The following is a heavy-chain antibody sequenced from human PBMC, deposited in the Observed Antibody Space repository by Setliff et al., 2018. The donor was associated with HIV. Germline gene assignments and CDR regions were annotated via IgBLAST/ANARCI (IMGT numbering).Heavy chain of an antibody. D-gene: IGHD3-3*01. J-gene: IGHJ4*02. V-gene: IGHV4-34*01. Sequence: SETLSLTCAVYGGSFNGYFWSWIRQPPGKGLEWIGSIYYSGSTYYNPSLKSRVTISVDTSKNQFSLKLSSVTAADTAVYYCASQDYDFWSGYYTWNYWGQGTLVTVSS. CDR3: ASQDYDFWSGYYTWNY. CDR1: GGSFNGYF. CDR2: IYYSGST.